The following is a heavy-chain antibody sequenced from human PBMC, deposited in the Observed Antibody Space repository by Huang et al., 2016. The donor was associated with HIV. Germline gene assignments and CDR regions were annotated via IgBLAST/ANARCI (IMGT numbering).Heavy chain of an antibody. CDR1: GGSISGSRYY. CDR2: IYSSGAS. Sequence: QLQLQESGPGPVQPSATLSLTCSVSGGSISGSRYYWGWIRQPPGKGLEWLGSIYSSGASHYSPSVKSRVTISVDTPKNQLSLKLSSVTAADAAVYYCARGQSRPYQWRASLGNYYYYMDVWGKGTTVTVSS. D-gene: IGHD6-19*01. J-gene: IGHJ6*03. CDR3: ARGQSRPYQWRASLGNYYYYMDV. V-gene: IGHV4-39*01.